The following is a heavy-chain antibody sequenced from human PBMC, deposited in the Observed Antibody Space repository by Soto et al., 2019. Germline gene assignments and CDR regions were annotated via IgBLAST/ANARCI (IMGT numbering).Heavy chain of an antibody. CDR2: IYSGGAT. CDR1: GFTVSNNY. V-gene: IGHV3-66*01. Sequence: EVQLVESGGGLVQPGGSLRLSCAASGFTVSNNYMRWVRQAPGKGLEWVSLIYSGGATYYADSVKGRFTISRDNSKNTLYLQMNSLRAEDTAVYYCARDGTHNRVGGQGILVTVSS. J-gene: IGHJ4*02. D-gene: IGHD1-1*01. CDR3: ARDGTHNRV.